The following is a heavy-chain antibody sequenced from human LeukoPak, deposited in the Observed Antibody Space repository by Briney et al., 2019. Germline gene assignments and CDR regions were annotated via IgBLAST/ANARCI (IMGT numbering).Heavy chain of an antibody. D-gene: IGHD3-16*01. J-gene: IGHJ5*02. CDR1: GFTFSVYW. CDR3: ARGEGGSWFDP. CDR2: IKQDASEK. Sequence: PGGSLRLSCAASGFTFSVYWMTWVRQAPGKGLEWVANIKQDASEKYYVDSVKGRFTLSRDNAKNSLNLQMNSLRVEDTAVYYCARGEGGSWFDPWGQGTLVTVSS. V-gene: IGHV3-7*01.